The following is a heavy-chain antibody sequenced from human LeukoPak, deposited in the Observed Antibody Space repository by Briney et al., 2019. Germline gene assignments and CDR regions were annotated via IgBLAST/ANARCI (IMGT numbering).Heavy chain of an antibody. CDR3: ARARLEFWYEVYYFDY. CDR1: GGSISSYY. CDR2: IYYSGST. J-gene: IGHJ4*02. V-gene: IGHV4-59*01. Sequence: SETLSLTCTVSGGSISSYYWSWIRQPPGKGLEWIGYIYYSGSTNYNPSLKSRVTISVDTSKNQFSLKLSSVAAADTAVYYCARARLEFWYEVYYFDYWGQGTLVTVSS. D-gene: IGHD6-13*01.